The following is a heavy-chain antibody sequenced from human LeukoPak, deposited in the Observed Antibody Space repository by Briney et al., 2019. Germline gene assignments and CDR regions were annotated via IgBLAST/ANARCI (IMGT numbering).Heavy chain of an antibody. J-gene: IGHJ6*02. CDR2: FDPEDGET. V-gene: IGHV1-24*01. Sequence: VASVKVSYKVSGYTLTELSMHWVRQAPGKGLEWMGGFDPEDGETIYAQKFQGRVTMTEDTSTDTAYMELSSLRSEDTAVYYCATASSVLVATSDYYYGMDVWGQGTTVTVSS. CDR1: GYTLTELS. CDR3: ATASSVLVATSDYYYGMDV. D-gene: IGHD5-12*01.